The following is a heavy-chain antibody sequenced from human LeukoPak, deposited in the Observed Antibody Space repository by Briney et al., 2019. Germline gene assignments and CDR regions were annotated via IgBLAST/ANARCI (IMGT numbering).Heavy chain of an antibody. Sequence: PSETLSLTCTVSGGSISSYYWSCIRQPPGKGLEWIGYIYYSGSTNYNPSLKSRVTISVDTSKNQFSLKLSSVTAADTAVYYCASVDYVWGSFYWGQGTLVTVSS. V-gene: IGHV4-59*01. CDR1: GGSISSYY. J-gene: IGHJ4*02. CDR2: IYYSGST. D-gene: IGHD3-16*01. CDR3: ASVDYVWGSFY.